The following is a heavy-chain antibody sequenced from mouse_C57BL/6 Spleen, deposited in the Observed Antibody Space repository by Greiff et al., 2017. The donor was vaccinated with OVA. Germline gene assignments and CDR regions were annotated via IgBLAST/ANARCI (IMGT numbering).Heavy chain of an antibody. CDR1: GYTFTSYW. J-gene: IGHJ4*01. V-gene: IGHV1-52*01. Sequence: QVQLQQPGAELVRPGSSVKLSCKASGYTFTSYWMHWVKQRPIQGLEWIGNIDPSDSDTHYNQKFKDKATLTVDKSSSTAYMQLSSLTSEDSAVYDCARGGYYYGSGGAMDYWGQGTSVTVSS. CDR3: ARGGYYYGSGGAMDY. D-gene: IGHD1-1*01. CDR2: IDPSDSDT.